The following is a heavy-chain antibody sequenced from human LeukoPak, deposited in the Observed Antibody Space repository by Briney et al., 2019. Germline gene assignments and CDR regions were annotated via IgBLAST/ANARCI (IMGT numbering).Heavy chain of an antibody. J-gene: IGHJ4*02. D-gene: IGHD4-17*01. CDR3: ARDWRDYGDYGGLDY. CDR1: GFTFSSYA. CDR2: ISYDGSNK. Sequence: PGRSLRLSCAASGFTFSSYAMHWVRQAPGKGLGWVAVISYDGSNKYYADSVKGRFTISRDNSKNTLYLQMNSLRAEDTAVYYCARDWRDYGDYGGLDYWGQGTLVTVSS. V-gene: IGHV3-30-3*01.